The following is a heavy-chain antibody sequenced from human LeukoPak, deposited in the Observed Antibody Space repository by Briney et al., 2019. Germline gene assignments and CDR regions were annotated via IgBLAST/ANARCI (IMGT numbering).Heavy chain of an antibody. D-gene: IGHD3-10*01. CDR2: INPNSGGT. V-gene: IGHV1-2*04. CDR3: ARDLGGTMVRGVISNYGMDV. CDR1: GYTFTGYY. J-gene: IGHJ6*04. Sequence: ASVKVSCKASGYTFTGYYMNWVRQAPGQGLEWMGWINPNSGGTNYAQKFQGWVTMTRDTSTSTAYMELSRLRSDDTAVYYCARDLGGTMVRGVISNYGMDVWRKGTTVTVSS.